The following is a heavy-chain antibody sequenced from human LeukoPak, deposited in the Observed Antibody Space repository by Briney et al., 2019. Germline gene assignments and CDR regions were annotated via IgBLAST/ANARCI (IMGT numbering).Heavy chain of an antibody. V-gene: IGHV3-7*01. D-gene: IGHD3/OR15-3a*01. CDR2: IKQDRSEK. CDR3: SRDLGTGRPHDV. Sequence: GGSLRLSCVASGFTFSSYWMSWVRQAPGKGLEWVANIKQDRSEKYYVDSVRGRFTISRDNARDALYLQMNSLRTEDTGLYYCSRDLGTGRPHDVWGLGTLVTVSS. CDR1: GFTFSSYW. J-gene: IGHJ1*01.